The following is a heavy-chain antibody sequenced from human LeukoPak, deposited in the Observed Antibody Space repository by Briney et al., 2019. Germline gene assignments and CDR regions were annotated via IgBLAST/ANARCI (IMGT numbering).Heavy chain of an antibody. CDR2: INHSGST. D-gene: IGHD2-2*02. CDR1: GGSISSSSYY. J-gene: IGHJ3*02. Sequence: PSETLSLTCTVSGGSISSSSYYWSWIRQPPGKGLEWIGEINHSGSTNYNPSLKSRVTISVDTSKNQFSLKLSSVTAADTAVYYCARYPIVVVPAAIWRAFDIWGQGTMVTVSS. V-gene: IGHV4-39*07. CDR3: ARYPIVVVPAAIWRAFDI.